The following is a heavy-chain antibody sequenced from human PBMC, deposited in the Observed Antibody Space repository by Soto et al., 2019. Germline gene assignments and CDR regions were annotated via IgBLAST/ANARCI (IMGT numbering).Heavy chain of an antibody. CDR1: GFTFSSYS. J-gene: IGHJ5*02. CDR2: ISSSSSYI. CDR3: ASGDFFTPFDP. D-gene: IGHD3-3*01. Sequence: GGSLRLSCAASGFTFSSYSMNWVRQAPGKGLEWVSSISSSSSYIYYADSVKGRFTIPRDNAKNSLYLQMNSLRAEDTAVYYCASGDFFTPFDPWGQGTLVTVSS. V-gene: IGHV3-21*01.